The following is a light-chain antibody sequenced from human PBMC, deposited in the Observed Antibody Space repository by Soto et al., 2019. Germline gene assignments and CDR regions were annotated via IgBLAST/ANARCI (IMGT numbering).Light chain of an antibody. J-gene: IGLJ1*01. CDR2: DVS. CDR1: SSDVGGYNY. V-gene: IGLV2-14*01. Sequence: QSALTQPASVSGSPGQSITISCTGTSSDVGGYNYVSWYQQHPGKAPKFMIYDVSNRPSGVSTRFSGSKSGNTASLTISGLHTEDEADYYCYSYTTSNTRQIVFVTGTKVTVL. CDR3: YSYTTSNTRQIV.